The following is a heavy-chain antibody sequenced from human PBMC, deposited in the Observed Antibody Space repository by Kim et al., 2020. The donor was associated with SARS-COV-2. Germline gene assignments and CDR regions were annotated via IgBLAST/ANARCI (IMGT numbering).Heavy chain of an antibody. D-gene: IGHD1-26*01. J-gene: IGHJ4*02. CDR1: GGSFSGYY. Sequence: SETLSLTCAVYGGSFSGYYWSWIRQPPGKGLEWIGEINHSGSTNYNPSLKSRVTISVDTSKNQFSLKLSSVTAADTAVYYCARGSHSGSYLGYWGQGTLVTVSS. CDR2: INHSGST. CDR3: ARGSHSGSYLGY. V-gene: IGHV4-34*01.